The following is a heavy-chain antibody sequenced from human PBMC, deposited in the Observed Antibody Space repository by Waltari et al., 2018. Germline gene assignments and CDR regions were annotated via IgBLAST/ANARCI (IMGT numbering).Heavy chain of an antibody. D-gene: IGHD3-9*01. CDR1: GYSISSGYY. Sequence: QVQLQESGPGLVKPSETLSLTCAVSGYSISSGYYWGWIRQPPGKGLEWIGSIYHSGSTNYNPSLKSRVTISVDTSKNQFSLKLSAVTAADTAVYYCARQGSYYDILTGYSPGAELDYWGQGTLVTVSS. CDR2: IYHSGST. J-gene: IGHJ4*02. CDR3: ARQGSYYDILTGYSPGAELDY. V-gene: IGHV4-38-2*01.